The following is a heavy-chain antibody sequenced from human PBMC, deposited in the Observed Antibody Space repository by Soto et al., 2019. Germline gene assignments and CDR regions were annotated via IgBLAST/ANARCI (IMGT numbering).Heavy chain of an antibody. CDR2: IYHSGST. D-gene: IGHD3-10*01. CDR1: GGSISSGGYS. V-gene: IGHV4-30-2*01. J-gene: IGHJ5*02. Sequence: PSETLSLTCAVYGGSISSGGYSWSWIRQPPGKGLEWIGYIYHSGSTYYNPSLKSRVTISVDRSKNQFSLKLSSVTAADTAVYYCARVRRGAGRGVHNWFDPWGQGTLVTVSS. CDR3: ARVRRGAGRGVHNWFDP.